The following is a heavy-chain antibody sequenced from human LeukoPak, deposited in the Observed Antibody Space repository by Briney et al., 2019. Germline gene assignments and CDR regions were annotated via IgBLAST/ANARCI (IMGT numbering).Heavy chain of an antibody. D-gene: IGHD6-19*01. CDR1: GFTFSSYA. CDR2: ISGSGGST. V-gene: IGHV3-23*01. J-gene: IGHJ5*02. CDR3: AKYADSSGWYDWFDP. Sequence: PGGSLRLSCAASGFTFSSYAMSWVRQAPGKGLEWVSAISGSGGSTYYADSVKGRFTISRGNSKNTLCLQMNSLRAEDTAVYYCAKYADSSGWYDWFDPWGQGTLVTGSS.